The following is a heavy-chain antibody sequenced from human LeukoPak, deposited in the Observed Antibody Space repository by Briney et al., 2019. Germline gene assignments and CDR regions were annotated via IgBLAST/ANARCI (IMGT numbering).Heavy chain of an antibody. J-gene: IGHJ3*02. CDR1: GGSFSGYY. Sequence: SETLSLTCAVSGGSFSGYYWSWIRPPPGKGLEWIGEINHSGSTNYTPSLKSRVTISVDTSKNQFSLKLSSVTAADTAVYYCARGVGLIAAAATRTFDIWGQGTMVTVSS. CDR3: ARGVGLIAAAATRTFDI. CDR2: INHSGST. V-gene: IGHV4-34*01. D-gene: IGHD6-13*01.